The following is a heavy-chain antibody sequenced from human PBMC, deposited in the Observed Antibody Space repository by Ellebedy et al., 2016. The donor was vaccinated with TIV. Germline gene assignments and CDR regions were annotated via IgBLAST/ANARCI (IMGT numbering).Heavy chain of an antibody. CDR1: GGSISSSGYY. D-gene: IGHD6-6*01. CDR2: MYYNGNN. CDR3: ARAIIAPRPYYFDS. V-gene: IGHV4-39*07. Sequence: SETLSLTXTVSGGSISSSGYYWGWIRQPPGKGPEWIATMYYNGNNYYNPSLRSRVTISVDTSKTQFSLKLTSVTAADTAVYYCARAIIAPRPYYFDSWGQGALVTVSS. J-gene: IGHJ4*02.